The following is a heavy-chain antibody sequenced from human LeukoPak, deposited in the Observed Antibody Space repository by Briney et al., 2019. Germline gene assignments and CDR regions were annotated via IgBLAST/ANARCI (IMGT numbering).Heavy chain of an antibody. V-gene: IGHV4-34*01. CDR1: GGSFSGYY. Sequence: SETLSLTCAVYGGSFSGYYWSWIRQPPGKGLEWIGEINHSGSTNYNPSLKSRVTISVDTSKNQFSLKLSSVTAADTAVYYCARLIGDWGLDYWGQGTLVTVSS. J-gene: IGHJ4*02. CDR3: ARLIGDWGLDY. D-gene: IGHD2-21*02. CDR2: INHSGST.